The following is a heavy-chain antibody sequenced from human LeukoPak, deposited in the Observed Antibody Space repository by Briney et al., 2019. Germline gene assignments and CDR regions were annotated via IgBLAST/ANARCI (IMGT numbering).Heavy chain of an antibody. Sequence: GGSLRLSCVGSGFTFSNYWMSWVRQAPGKGLEWEANIKQDGSEKCYVDSVKGRFTISRDNAKNSVYLQMSSLRAEDTAVYYCARDGIDYWGQGTLVTVSS. D-gene: IGHD1-14*01. CDR3: ARDGIDY. CDR1: GFTFSNYW. V-gene: IGHV3-7*03. J-gene: IGHJ4*02. CDR2: IKQDGSEK.